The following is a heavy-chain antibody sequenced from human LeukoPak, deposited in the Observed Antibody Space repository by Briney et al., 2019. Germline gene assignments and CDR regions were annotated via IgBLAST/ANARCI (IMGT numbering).Heavy chain of an antibody. Sequence: ASVKVSCKASGYTFTSYGISWVRQAPGQGLEWMGGIIPIFGTVNYAQKFQGRVTITTDESTSTAYMELSSLRSEDTAVYYCAREVSSSWGVPYYYYYMDVWGKGTTVTVSS. D-gene: IGHD6-13*01. CDR3: AREVSSSWGVPYYYYYMDV. J-gene: IGHJ6*03. CDR1: GYTFTSYG. V-gene: IGHV1-69*05. CDR2: IIPIFGTV.